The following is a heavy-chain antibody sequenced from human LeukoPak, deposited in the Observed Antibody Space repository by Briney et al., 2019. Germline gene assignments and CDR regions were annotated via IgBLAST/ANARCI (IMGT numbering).Heavy chain of an antibody. CDR1: GFTFSSYW. J-gene: IGHJ6*02. CDR2: INSDGSST. Sequence: GGSLRLSCAASGFTFSSYWMHWVRHAPGKGRVWVSRINSDGSSTSYADSVKGRFTISRDNAKNTLYLQMNSLRAEDTAVYYCARDLYYDFWSGYLTLYGMDGWGQGTTVTVSS. CDR3: ARDLYYDFWSGYLTLYGMDG. D-gene: IGHD3-3*01. V-gene: IGHV3-74*01.